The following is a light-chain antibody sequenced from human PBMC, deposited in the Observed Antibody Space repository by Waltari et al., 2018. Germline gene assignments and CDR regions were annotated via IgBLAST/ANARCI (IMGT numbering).Light chain of an antibody. CDR1: QSISTY. CDR2: AAS. Sequence: DIQMTQSPSSLSASVGDRVTITCRARQSISTYLNWYQQKPGKAPNLLICAASILQSGVPSRFSGSGSGTDFTLTISSLQPEDFATFYCQQSYSSPRTFGQGTKVEIK. CDR3: QQSYSSPRT. V-gene: IGKV1-39*01. J-gene: IGKJ1*01.